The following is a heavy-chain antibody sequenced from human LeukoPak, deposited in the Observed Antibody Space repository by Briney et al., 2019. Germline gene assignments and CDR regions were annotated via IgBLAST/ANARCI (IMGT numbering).Heavy chain of an antibody. D-gene: IGHD3-10*01. Sequence: GGSLRLSCAASGFTFSSYSMNWVRQAPGKGLEWVSSISSSSSYIYYADSVKGRLTISRDNAKNSLYLQMNSLRAEDTAVHYCARISGSLRDWGQGNLVTVSS. CDR3: ARISGSLRD. J-gene: IGHJ4*02. CDR1: GFTFSSYS. CDR2: ISSSSSYI. V-gene: IGHV3-21*01.